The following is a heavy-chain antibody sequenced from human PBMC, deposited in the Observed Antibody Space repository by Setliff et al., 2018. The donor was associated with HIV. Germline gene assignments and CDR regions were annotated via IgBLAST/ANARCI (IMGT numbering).Heavy chain of an antibody. J-gene: IGHJ5*02. CDR3: ARGGRSLAAQTWFDP. D-gene: IGHD6-6*01. CDR2: IEEDGSET. Sequence: GGSLRLSCAASGFRFTRYWMSWVRQAPGKGLEWVANIEEDGSETYYVESVKGRFTISRGNAKNSLNLQMNSQRAEDTAVYYCARGGRSLAAQTWFDPWGQGTLVTISS. V-gene: IGHV3-7*01. CDR1: GFRFTRYW.